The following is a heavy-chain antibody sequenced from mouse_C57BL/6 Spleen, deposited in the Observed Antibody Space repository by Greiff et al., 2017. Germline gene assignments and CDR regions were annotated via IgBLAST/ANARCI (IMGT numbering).Heavy chain of an antibody. CDR3: AMNYSSSDYYAMDY. V-gene: IGHV1-7*01. CDR1: GYTFTSYW. Sequence: VQLQQSGAELAKPGASVKLSCKASGYTFTSYWMHWVKQRPGQGLEWIGYINPSSGTTKYNQKFKDKATLTADKSSSTAYMQLSSLTYEDSAVYYCAMNYSSSDYYAMDYWGQGTSVTVSS. J-gene: IGHJ4*01. CDR2: INPSSGTT. D-gene: IGHD1-1*01.